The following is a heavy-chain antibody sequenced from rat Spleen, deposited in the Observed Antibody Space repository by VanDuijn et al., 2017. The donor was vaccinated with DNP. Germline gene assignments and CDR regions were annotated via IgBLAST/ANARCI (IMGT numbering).Heavy chain of an antibody. J-gene: IGHJ4*01. Sequence: QVQLKESGPVLVQASETLSLTCTVAGFSLTSYNVHWVRQPPGKGLEWMGVIWNTGGTQYNSALKSRLSISKDTSKSQVFLKMNSLQTEDTATYYCARDIRYNYGDYVMDAWGQGASVTVSS. CDR2: IWNTGGT. D-gene: IGHD1-5*01. V-gene: IGHV2-41*01. CDR3: ARDIRYNYGDYVMDA. CDR1: GFSLTSYN.